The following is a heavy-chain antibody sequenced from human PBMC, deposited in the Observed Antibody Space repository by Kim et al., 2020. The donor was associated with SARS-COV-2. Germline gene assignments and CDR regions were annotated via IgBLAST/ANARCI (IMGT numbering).Heavy chain of an antibody. Sequence: SETLSLTCTVSGGSISSGSYYWSWIRQPAGKGLEWIGRIYTSGSTNYNPSLKSRATISVDTSKNQFSLKLSSVTAADTAVYYCARLNYDILTGYGWSAGKYYGMDVWGQGTTVTVSS. D-gene: IGHD3-9*01. V-gene: IGHV4-61*02. CDR3: ARLNYDILTGYGWSAGKYYGMDV. CDR1: GGSISSGSYY. J-gene: IGHJ6*02. CDR2: IYTSGST.